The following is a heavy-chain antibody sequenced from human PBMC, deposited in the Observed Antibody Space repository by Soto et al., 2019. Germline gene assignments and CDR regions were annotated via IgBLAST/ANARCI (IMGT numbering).Heavy chain of an antibody. CDR2: IYYSGST. CDR3: ARISSIAARTRFRYFDY. V-gene: IGHV4-59*01. CDR1: GGSISSYY. Sequence: SSETLSLTCTVSGGSISSYYWSWIRQPPGKGLEWIGYIYYSGSTNYNPSLKSRVTISVDTSKNQFSLKLSSVTAADTAVYYCARISSIAARTRFRYFDYWGQGTLVTVSS. J-gene: IGHJ4*02. D-gene: IGHD6-6*01.